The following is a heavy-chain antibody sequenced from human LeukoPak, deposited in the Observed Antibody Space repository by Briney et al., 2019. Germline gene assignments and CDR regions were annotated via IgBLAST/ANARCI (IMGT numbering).Heavy chain of an antibody. D-gene: IGHD3-22*01. V-gene: IGHV4-59*01. CDR1: GGSISSYY. J-gene: IGHJ3*02. CDR2: IYYSGST. Sequence: SETLSLTCTVSGGSISSYYWSWIRQPPGKGLEWIGYIYYSGSTNYNPSLKSRVTISVDTSKNQFSLKLSSVTAADTAVYYCAAMYYYDSSGYYQEGGRGAFDIWGQGTMVTVSS. CDR3: AAMYYYDSSGYYQEGGRGAFDI.